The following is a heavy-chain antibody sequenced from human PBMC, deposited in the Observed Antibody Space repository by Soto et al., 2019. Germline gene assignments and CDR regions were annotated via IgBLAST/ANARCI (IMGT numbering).Heavy chain of an antibody. J-gene: IGHJ6*02. CDR2: ISYDGSNK. D-gene: IGHD2-2*01. CDR3: AKVHCSSTSCYPNYYYYGMDV. Sequence: SLGISCASSGVTFSSYGMHWVRQAPGKGLAWVAVISYDGSNKYYADSVKGRFTVSRDNSKNTLYLQMNSLRAEDTAVYYCAKVHCSSTSCYPNYYYYGMDVWGQGTTVTVSS. V-gene: IGHV3-30*18. CDR1: GVTFSSYG.